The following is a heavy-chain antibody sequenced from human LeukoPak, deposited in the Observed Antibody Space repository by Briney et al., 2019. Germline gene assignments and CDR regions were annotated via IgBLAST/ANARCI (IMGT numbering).Heavy chain of an antibody. V-gene: IGHV3-23*01. Sequence: GGSLRLSCAASGLTGSHNYVSWVRQAPGKGLEWVSAISGSGGSTYYADSVKGRFTISRDNSKNTLYLQMNSLRAEDTAVYYCAKDNHGDCPFDYWGQGTLVTVSS. CDR1: GLTGSHNY. CDR3: AKDNHGDCPFDY. CDR2: ISGSGGST. D-gene: IGHD2-21*02. J-gene: IGHJ4*02.